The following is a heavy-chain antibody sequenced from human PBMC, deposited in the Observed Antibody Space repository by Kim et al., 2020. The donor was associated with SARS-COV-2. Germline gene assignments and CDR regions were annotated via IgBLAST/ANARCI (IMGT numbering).Heavy chain of an antibody. J-gene: IGHJ4*02. V-gene: IGHV3-20*01. D-gene: IGHD3-22*01. Sequence: KGRFTISRDNAKNSLYLQMNSLRAEDTALYHCARARAGRSSGPFYYFDYWGQGTLVTVSS. CDR3: ARARAGRSSGPFYYFDY.